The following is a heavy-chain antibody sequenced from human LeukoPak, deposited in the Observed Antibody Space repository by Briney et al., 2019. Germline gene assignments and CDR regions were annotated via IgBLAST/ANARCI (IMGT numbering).Heavy chain of an antibody. Sequence: SETLSLTCTVSGGSISSGGYYWSWIRPHPGKGLAWIGYIYYSGSTYYNPSLKSRVTISVDTSKNQSSLKLSSVTAADTAVYYCARVGGYCSGGSCPYYFDYWGQGTLVTVSS. CDR3: ARVGGYCSGGSCPYYFDY. J-gene: IGHJ4*02. CDR1: GGSISSGGYY. V-gene: IGHV4-31*03. CDR2: IYYSGST. D-gene: IGHD2-15*01.